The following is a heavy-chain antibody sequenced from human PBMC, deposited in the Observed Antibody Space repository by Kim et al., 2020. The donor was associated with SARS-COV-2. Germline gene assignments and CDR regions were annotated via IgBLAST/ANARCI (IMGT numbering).Heavy chain of an antibody. J-gene: IGHJ6*01. CDR2: IYYSGST. CDR3: ARVPQAVAGFYYYYYGMDV. CDR1: GGSISSGDYY. V-gene: IGHV4-30-4*01. D-gene: IGHD6-19*01. Sequence: SETLSLTCTVSGGSISSGDYYWSWIRQPPGKGLEWIGYIYYSGSTYYNPSLKSRVTISVDTSKNQFSLKPGSVTAADTAVYYCARVPQAVAGFYYYYYGMDVWGQGTTVTVAS.